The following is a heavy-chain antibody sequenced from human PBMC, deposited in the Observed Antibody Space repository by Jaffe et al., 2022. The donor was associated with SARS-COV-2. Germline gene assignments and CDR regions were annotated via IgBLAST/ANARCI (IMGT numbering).Heavy chain of an antibody. Sequence: QVQLVESGGGLVKPGGSLRLSCAASGFTFSDYYMSWIRQAPGKGLEWVSYISSSGSTIYYADSVKGRFTISRDNAKNSLYLQMNSLRAEDTAVYYCARDSSIAARRSLYYYYGMDVWGQGTTVTVSS. CDR2: ISSSGSTI. J-gene: IGHJ6*02. D-gene: IGHD6-6*01. V-gene: IGHV3-11*01. CDR3: ARDSSIAARRSLYYYYGMDV. CDR1: GFTFSDYY.